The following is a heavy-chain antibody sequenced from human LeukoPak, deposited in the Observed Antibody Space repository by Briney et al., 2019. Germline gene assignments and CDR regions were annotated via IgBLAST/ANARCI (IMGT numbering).Heavy chain of an antibody. CDR2: ISSRGSTI. CDR1: GFTFSDYY. V-gene: IGHV3-11*01. Sequence: GGSLRLSCAASGFTFSDYYMSWIRQAPGKGLEWVSYISSRGSTIYYADSVKGRFTLSRDNAKNSLYLQMNSQRAEDTAVYYCARAGPRYCTNGVCYTYYGMDVWGQGTTVTVSS. J-gene: IGHJ6*02. CDR3: ARAGPRYCTNGVCYTYYGMDV. D-gene: IGHD2-8*01.